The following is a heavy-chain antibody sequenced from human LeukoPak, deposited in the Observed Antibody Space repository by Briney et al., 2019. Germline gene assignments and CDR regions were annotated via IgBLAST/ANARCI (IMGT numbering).Heavy chain of an antibody. CDR3: AVGDTAMAFDY. CDR2: IYSGGST. Sequence: GGSLRLSCAASGFTFSDYYMSWVRQAPGKGLEWVSVIYSGGSTYYADSVKGRFTISRDNSKNTLYLQMNSLRAEDTAVYYCAVGDTAMAFDYWGQGTLVTVSS. D-gene: IGHD5-18*01. CDR1: GFTFSDYY. J-gene: IGHJ4*02. V-gene: IGHV3-66*01.